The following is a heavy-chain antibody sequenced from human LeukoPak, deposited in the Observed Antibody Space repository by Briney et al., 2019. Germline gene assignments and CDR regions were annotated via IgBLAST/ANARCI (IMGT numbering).Heavy chain of an antibody. CDR3: ARGFTPPDPYCSGGSCYYNSDWFDP. V-gene: IGHV3-21*01. J-gene: IGHJ5*02. CDR1: GFTFSSYG. CDR2: ISPSSSYI. D-gene: IGHD2-15*01. Sequence: PGGTLRLSCAASGFTFSSYGMNWVRQAPGKGLEWVSSISPSSSYIDYADSLKGRFTISRDNAKKSLYLQMNSLRDEDTAVYYCARGFTPPDPYCSGGSCYYNSDWFDPWGQGTLVTVSS.